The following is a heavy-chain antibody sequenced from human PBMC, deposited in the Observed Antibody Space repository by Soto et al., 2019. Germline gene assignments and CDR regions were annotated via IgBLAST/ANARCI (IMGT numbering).Heavy chain of an antibody. D-gene: IGHD5-12*01. CDR3: ARGNHRWLQLWYFDL. Sequence: QVQLVQSGAEVKKPGSSVKVSCKASGGTFSNYPISWVRQAPGQGLEWMGGIIPIFGTVNYAQKFQGRVTSTAEESTSTAYMELSSLRSEDTAVYYCARGNHRWLQLWYFDLWGRGTLVTVSS. CDR1: GGTFSNYP. J-gene: IGHJ2*01. CDR2: IIPIFGTV. V-gene: IGHV1-69*12.